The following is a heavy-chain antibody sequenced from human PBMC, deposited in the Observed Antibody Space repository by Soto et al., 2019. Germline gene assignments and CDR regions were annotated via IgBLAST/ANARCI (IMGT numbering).Heavy chain of an antibody. J-gene: IGHJ6*02. Sequence: SETLSLTCAVYGGSFSGYYWSWIRQPPGKGLEWIGEINHSGSTNYNPSLKSRVTISVDTSKNQFSLKLSSVTAADTAVYYCARGRDDFWSGYYYYYYYGMDVWGQGNTVTVS. CDR2: INHSGST. CDR3: ARGRDDFWSGYYYYYYYGMDV. D-gene: IGHD3-3*01. V-gene: IGHV4-34*01. CDR1: GGSFSGYY.